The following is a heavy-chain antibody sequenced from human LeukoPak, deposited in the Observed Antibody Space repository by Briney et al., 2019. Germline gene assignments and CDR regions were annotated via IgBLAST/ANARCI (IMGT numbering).Heavy chain of an antibody. Sequence: SETLSLTCTVSGGSISSGGYYWSWIRQHPGKGLEWIGYIYYSGSTYYNPSLKSRVTISVDTSKNQFSLKLSSVTAADMAVYYCARGRWARIAVAGTWFDPWGQGTLVTVSP. CDR2: IYYSGST. CDR1: GGSISSGGYY. CDR3: ARGRWARIAVAGTWFDP. J-gene: IGHJ5*02. V-gene: IGHV4-31*03. D-gene: IGHD6-19*01.